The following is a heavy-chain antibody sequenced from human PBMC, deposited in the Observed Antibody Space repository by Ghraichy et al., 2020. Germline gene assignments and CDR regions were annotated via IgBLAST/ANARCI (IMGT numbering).Heavy chain of an antibody. Sequence: GGSLRLSCAASGFTFSSYWMHWVRQAPGKGLVWVSRINSDGSSTSYADSVKGRFTISRDNAKNTLYLQMNSLRAEDTAVYYGARVIREWLVRPQVGWFDPWGQGTLVTVSS. V-gene: IGHV3-74*01. CDR2: INSDGSST. J-gene: IGHJ5*02. CDR3: ARVIREWLVRPQVGWFDP. D-gene: IGHD6-19*01. CDR1: GFTFSSYW.